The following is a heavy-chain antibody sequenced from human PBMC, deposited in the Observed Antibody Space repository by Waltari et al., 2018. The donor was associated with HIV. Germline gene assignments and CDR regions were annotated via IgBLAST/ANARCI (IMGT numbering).Heavy chain of an antibody. CDR2: INSGGSSK. D-gene: IGHD2-8*01. Sequence: VESGGGLVKPGGSLRLSWAATGFTFSAYDMSWIRQAPGKQPEWVSYINSGGSSKYFADFVNGRFTISRDNSENSLYLQMNNLRAEDTAVYYCAKMGGVFYRFDAWGQGTLVTVSS. J-gene: IGHJ5*02. CDR1: GFTFSAYD. CDR3: AKMGGVFYRFDA. V-gene: IGHV3-11*04.